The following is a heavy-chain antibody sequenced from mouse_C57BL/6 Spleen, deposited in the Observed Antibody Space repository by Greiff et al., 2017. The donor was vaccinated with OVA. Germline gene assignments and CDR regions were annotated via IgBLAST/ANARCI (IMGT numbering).Heavy chain of an antibody. V-gene: IGHV1-55*01. CDR1: GYTFTSYW. Sequence: QVQLQQPGAELVKPGASVKMSCKASGYTFTSYWITWVKQRPGQGLEWIGDIYPGSGSTNYNEKFKSKASLTVDTSSSTAYMQLSSLTSEDSAVYYCARSYYGNSGLAYWGQGTLVTVSA. CDR2: IYPGSGST. D-gene: IGHD2-10*01. J-gene: IGHJ3*01. CDR3: ARSYYGNSGLAY.